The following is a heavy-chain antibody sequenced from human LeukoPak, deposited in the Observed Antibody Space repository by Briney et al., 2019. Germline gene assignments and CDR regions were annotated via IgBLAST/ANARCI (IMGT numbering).Heavy chain of an antibody. D-gene: IGHD3-22*01. Sequence: SETLSLTCTVSGGSISSYYWSWIRQPPGKGLEWIGYIYYSGSTNYNPSLKSRVTISVDTSKNQFSLKLSSVTAADTAVYYCARHLAGYYDGSGYVFDYWGQGTLVTVSS. CDR3: ARHLAGYYDGSGYVFDY. CDR1: GGSISSYY. CDR2: IYYSGST. J-gene: IGHJ4*02. V-gene: IGHV4-59*08.